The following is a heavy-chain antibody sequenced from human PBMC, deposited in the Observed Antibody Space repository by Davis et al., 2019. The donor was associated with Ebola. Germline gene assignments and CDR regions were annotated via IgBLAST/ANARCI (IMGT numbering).Heavy chain of an antibody. V-gene: IGHV3-48*02. CDR3: ARGYGSGRHFDY. D-gene: IGHD3-10*01. Sequence: GGSLRLSCAASGFTFSNYWMSWVRQAPGKGLEWVSYITISSDTIYYADSVKGRFTISRDNAKNSLYLQMNSLSDEDTAVYYCARGYGSGRHFDYWGQGTLVTVSS. J-gene: IGHJ4*02. CDR1: GFTFSNYW. CDR2: ITISSDTI.